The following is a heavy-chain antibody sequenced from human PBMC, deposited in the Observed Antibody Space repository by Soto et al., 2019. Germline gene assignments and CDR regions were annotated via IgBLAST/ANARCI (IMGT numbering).Heavy chain of an antibody. J-gene: IGHJ4*02. D-gene: IGHD3-3*01. Sequence: EVQLLESGGDLIQPGGSLRLSCAASGFTFSNYAMSWVRQAPGKGLEWVSSISGSGDNTYFADSVKGRFTISRDNSKHTLYLQMNSLRAEDTAVYYCAKGREWVPPSTFDYWGQGTLVTVSS. CDR3: AKGREWVPPSTFDY. V-gene: IGHV3-23*01. CDR2: ISGSGDNT. CDR1: GFTFSNYA.